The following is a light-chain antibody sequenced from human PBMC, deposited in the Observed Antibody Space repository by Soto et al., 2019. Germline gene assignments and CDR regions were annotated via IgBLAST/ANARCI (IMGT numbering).Light chain of an antibody. CDR3: AACDDSLNGYV. CDR1: SSNIGSNT. CDR2: SYN. J-gene: IGLJ1*01. Sequence: QSVLTQPPSASGTPGQRVTISCSGSSSNIGSNTVNWYQQLPGTAPKLLIYSYNQRPSGVPDRFSGSKSVTSTSLAISGLPSEDEADYYCAACDDSLNGYVFRTGTKLTVL. V-gene: IGLV1-44*01.